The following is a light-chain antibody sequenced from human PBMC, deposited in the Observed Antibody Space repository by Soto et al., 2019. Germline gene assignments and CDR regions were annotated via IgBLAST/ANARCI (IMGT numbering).Light chain of an antibody. V-gene: IGLV3-21*02. CDR2: DDS. J-gene: IGLJ3*02. CDR3: QVWDNGSDHWV. Sequence: SSELTQPPSVSVAPGQTASIACGGTNIGTKSVHWYQQKPGQAPVLVVYDDSDRPSGSPERFSGSNSGNTATLTVSMVEAGDEAAYSCQVWDNGSDHWVFGGGTKLTVL. CDR1: NIGTKS.